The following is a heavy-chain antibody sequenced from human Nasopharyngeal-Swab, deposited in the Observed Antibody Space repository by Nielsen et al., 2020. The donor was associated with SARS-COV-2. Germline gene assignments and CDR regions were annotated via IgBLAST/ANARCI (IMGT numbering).Heavy chain of an antibody. J-gene: IGHJ6*02. CDR2: INHSGST. V-gene: IGHV4-34*01. D-gene: IGHD3-3*01. CDR1: GGSFSGYY. Sequence: SETLSLTCAVYGGSFSGYYWSWIRQPPGKGLAWIGEINHSGSTNYNPSLKSRVTISVDTSKNQFSLKLSSVTAADTAVYYCARGVHWEAMYYDCWSCSKDYYYYGMDVWGQGTTVTFSS. CDR3: ARGVHWEAMYYDCWSCSKDYYYYGMDV.